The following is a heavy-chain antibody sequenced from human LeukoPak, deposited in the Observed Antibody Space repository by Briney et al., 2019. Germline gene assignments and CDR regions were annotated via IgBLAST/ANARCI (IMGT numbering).Heavy chain of an antibody. CDR2: ISSSSGTI. V-gene: IGHV3-48*01. J-gene: IGHJ4*02. D-gene: IGHD3-22*01. Sequence: GGSLRLSCAASGFIFSNYNMNWVRQTPGKGLEWLSYISSSSGTIYYADSVKGRFTISGDNAKNSLYLQMHSLRAEDTALYYCAKGVVVVITGSFDYWGQGTLVTVSS. CDR1: GFIFSNYN. CDR3: AKGVVVVITGSFDY.